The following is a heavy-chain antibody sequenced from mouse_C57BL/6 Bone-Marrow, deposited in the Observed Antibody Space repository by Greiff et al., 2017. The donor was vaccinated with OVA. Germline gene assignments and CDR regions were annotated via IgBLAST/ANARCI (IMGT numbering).Heavy chain of an antibody. Sequence: EVKVEESGGGLVQPGGSMKLSCVASGFTFSNYWMNWVRQSPEKGLEWVAQIRLKSDNYATHYAESVKGRFTISRDDSKSSVYLQMNNLSAEDTGIYYCTGLGRAWFAYWGQGTLVTVSA. CDR1: GFTFSNYW. CDR2: IRLKSDNYAT. J-gene: IGHJ3*01. V-gene: IGHV6-3*01. D-gene: IGHD4-1*01. CDR3: TGLGRAWFAY.